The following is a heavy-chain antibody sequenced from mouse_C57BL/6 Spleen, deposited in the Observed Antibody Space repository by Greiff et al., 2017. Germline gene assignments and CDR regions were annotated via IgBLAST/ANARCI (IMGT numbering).Heavy chain of an antibody. J-gene: IGHJ3*01. D-gene: IGHD2-4*01. CDR3: ASVRLSDYGFAY. Sequence: QVQLQQPGAELVKPGASVKLSCKASGYTFTSYWMHWVKQRPGRGLGWIGRFDPNSGGTKYNEKFKSKATLTVDKPSSTAYMQLSSLTSVEAAVYFFASVRLSDYGFAYWGQGTLVTVSA. V-gene: IGHV1-72*01. CDR2: FDPNSGGT. CDR1: GYTFTSYW.